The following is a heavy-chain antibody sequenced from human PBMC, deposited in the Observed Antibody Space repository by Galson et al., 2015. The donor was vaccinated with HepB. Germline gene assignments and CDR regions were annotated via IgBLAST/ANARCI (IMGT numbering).Heavy chain of an antibody. J-gene: IGHJ4*02. Sequence: SLRLSCAASGFTFSSYEMNWVRQAPGKGLEWVSYISSSGSTIYYADSVKGRFTISRDNAKNSLYLQMNSLRAEDTAVYYCARVGDSYNSGFDYWGQGTLVTVSS. CDR3: ARVGDSYNSGFDY. D-gene: IGHD5-24*01. CDR1: GFTFSSYE. V-gene: IGHV3-48*03. CDR2: ISSSGSTI.